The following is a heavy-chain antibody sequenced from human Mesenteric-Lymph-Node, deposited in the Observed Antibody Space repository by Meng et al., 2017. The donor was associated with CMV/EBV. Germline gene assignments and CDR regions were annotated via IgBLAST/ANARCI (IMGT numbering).Heavy chain of an antibody. CDR2: ISAYNGNT. D-gene: IGHD1-26*01. V-gene: IGHV1-18*01. Sequence: ASVKVSCKASGYTFTSYGISWVRQAPGQGLEWMGWISAYNGNTNYAQKLQGRVTMTRDTSTSTVYMELSSLRSEDTAVYYCARDEGRAGARAYYFDYWGQGTLVTVSS. CDR3: ARDEGRAGARAYYFDY. CDR1: GYTFTSYG. J-gene: IGHJ4*02.